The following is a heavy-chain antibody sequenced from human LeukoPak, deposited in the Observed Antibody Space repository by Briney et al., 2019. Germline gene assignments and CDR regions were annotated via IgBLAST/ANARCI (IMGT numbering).Heavy chain of an antibody. CDR2: IYYSGST. V-gene: IGHV4-39*01. CDR3: ARLDGDYGDYTNWFDP. CDR1: GGSISSSSYY. D-gene: IGHD4-17*01. J-gene: IGHJ5*02. Sequence: PSETLSLTCTVSGGSISSSSYYWGWIRQPPGKGLEWIGSIYYSGSTYYNPSLKSRVTISVDTSKNQFSLKLSSVTAADTAVYYCARLDGDYGDYTNWFDPWGQGTLVTVFS.